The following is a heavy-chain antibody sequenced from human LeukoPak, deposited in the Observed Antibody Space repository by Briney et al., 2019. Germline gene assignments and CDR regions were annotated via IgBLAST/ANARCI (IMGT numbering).Heavy chain of an antibody. CDR3: ARGYCSSTSCYVYFDY. D-gene: IGHD2-2*01. Sequence: ASVKVSCKASGYTFTGYYMHWVRQAPGQGLEWMGWINPKSGGTNYAQKFQGRVTMTRDASISTAYMELSRLRSVDTAVYYCARGYCSSTSCYVYFDYWSQGTLVTVSS. J-gene: IGHJ4*02. CDR2: INPKSGGT. CDR1: GYTFTGYY. V-gene: IGHV1-2*02.